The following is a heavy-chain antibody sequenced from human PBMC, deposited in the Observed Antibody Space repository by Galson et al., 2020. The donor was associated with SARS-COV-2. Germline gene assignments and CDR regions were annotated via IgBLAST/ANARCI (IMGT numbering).Heavy chain of an antibody. V-gene: IGHV1-2*06. CDR3: TRGSNSSPFYHFDP. CDR2: INPNSGDT. Sequence: ASVKVSCKASGYTFSGHYMHWVRLAPGQGLEWMGRINPNSGDTDVAQKFQGRVTMTTDTCLTTAYMELSRLTSDDTAVYYCTRGSNSSPFYHFDPWGQGTLVTVSS. D-gene: IGHD3-10*01. CDR1: GYTFSGHY. J-gene: IGHJ5*02.